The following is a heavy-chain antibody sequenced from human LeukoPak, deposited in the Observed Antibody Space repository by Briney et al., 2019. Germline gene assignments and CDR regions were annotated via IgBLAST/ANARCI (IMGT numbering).Heavy chain of an antibody. Sequence: ASVKVSCKASGYTFSSYYMRWARQAPGQGLEWVGRIDPNDGSTIYARNLQGRVTMTSDTSTSTVYMELSSLRSEDTAVYYCAWGGPYHGWDYWGQGTLVTVSS. CDR1: GYTFSSYY. V-gene: IGHV1-46*01. J-gene: IGHJ4*02. CDR3: AWGGPYHGWDY. CDR2: IDPNDGST. D-gene: IGHD7-27*01.